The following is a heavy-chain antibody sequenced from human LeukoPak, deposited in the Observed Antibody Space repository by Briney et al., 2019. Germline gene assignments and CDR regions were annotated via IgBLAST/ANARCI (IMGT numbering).Heavy chain of an antibody. CDR1: GGSISSYY. D-gene: IGHD3-22*01. CDR3: ARGRMYYYDSSGYYYLDY. V-gene: IGHV4-59*12. Sequence: PSETLSLTCTVSGGSISSYYWSWIRQPPGKGLEWIGYIYYSGSTNYNPSLKSRVTISVDTSKNQFSLKLSSVTAADTAVYYCARGRMYYYDSSGYYYLDYWGQGTLVTVSS. J-gene: IGHJ4*02. CDR2: IYYSGST.